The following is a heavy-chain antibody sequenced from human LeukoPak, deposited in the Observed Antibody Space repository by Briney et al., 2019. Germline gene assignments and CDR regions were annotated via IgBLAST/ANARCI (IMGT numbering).Heavy chain of an antibody. V-gene: IGHV3-33*07. CDR1: GFTFSTYG. CDR2: ICYNGSNK. Sequence: GWSLSLSCAASGFTFSTYGMYWVRQAPGKGLEWVAGICYNGSNKYYADSVKGRFTLSRDNYKKSLYLQMRSLRTGDTAVYYCTRWRGRTEPDPSSSWLDTWGQGTPVTVS. D-gene: IGHD6-13*01. J-gene: IGHJ5*02. CDR3: TRWRGRTEPDPSSSWLDT.